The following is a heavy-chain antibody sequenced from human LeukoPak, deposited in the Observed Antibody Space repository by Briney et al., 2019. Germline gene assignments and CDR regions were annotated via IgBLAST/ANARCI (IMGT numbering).Heavy chain of an antibody. J-gene: IGHJ4*02. V-gene: IGHV4-30-4*01. Sequence: SETLSLTCTVSGGSISSGDYYWSWIRQPRGKGLEWIVYIYYSGSTYYNPSLKSRVTISVDTSNNQISLRQSSATAADTALYYCARGGYCGNTRCGGLDSWGQGTLVTVSS. CDR3: ARGGYCGNTRCGGLDS. CDR1: GGSISSGDYY. D-gene: IGHD2-2*01. CDR2: IYYSGST.